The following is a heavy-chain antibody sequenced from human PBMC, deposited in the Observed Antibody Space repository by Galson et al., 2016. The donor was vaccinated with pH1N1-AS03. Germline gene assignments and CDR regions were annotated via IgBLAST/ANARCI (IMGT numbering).Heavy chain of an antibody. CDR3: AVGRGSYGMDV. V-gene: IGHV1-3*01. D-gene: IGHD1-26*01. CDR1: GYTFISYV. Sequence: SVKVSCKASGYTFISYVMHWVRQAPGQRLEWMGWINPGKGNTTYSQSFQGRVTITRDTSASKAYRELSSRRSEDTAVYSCAVGRGSYGMDVWGQGTTVAVSS. CDR2: INPGKGNT. J-gene: IGHJ6*02.